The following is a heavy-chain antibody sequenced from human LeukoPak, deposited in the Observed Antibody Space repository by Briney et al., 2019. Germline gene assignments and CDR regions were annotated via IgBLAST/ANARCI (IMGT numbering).Heavy chain of an antibody. V-gene: IGHV4-34*01. CDR1: GGSFSGYY. J-gene: IGHJ4*02. CDR3: AREGYETPFDY. D-gene: IGHD3-16*01. Sequence: SETLSLTCAVYGGSFSGYYWSWIRQPPGKGLEWIGEINHSGSTNYNPSLKSRVTISVDRSKNQFSLRLSSVTAADTAVYYCAREGYETPFDYWGQGTLVTVSS. CDR2: INHSGST.